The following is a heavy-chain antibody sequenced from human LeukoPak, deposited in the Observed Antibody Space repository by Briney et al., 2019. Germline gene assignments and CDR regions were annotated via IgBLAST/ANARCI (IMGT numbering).Heavy chain of an antibody. CDR1: GFTFSDYY. V-gene: IGHV3-11*04. CDR2: ISSCGSII. Sequence: PGRSLRLSCAASGFTFSDYYMSWIRQAPGKGLEWVSYISSCGSIIYYADSVKGRFTISRDNAKNSLYLQMNSLRAKDTAVYYCARGGVLLWFGELGAFDIWGQGTMVTVSS. J-gene: IGHJ3*02. CDR3: ARGGVLLWFGELGAFDI. D-gene: IGHD3-10*01.